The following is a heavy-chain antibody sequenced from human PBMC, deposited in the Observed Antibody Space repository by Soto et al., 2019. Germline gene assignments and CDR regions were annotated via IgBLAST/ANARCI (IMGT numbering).Heavy chain of an antibody. CDR2: INRSAST. CDR3: ARGHSAHMGYCSGGSCCDFDY. D-gene: IGHD2-15*01. V-gene: IGHV4-34*01. CDR1: GGSFSGYY. Sequence: SQTLSLTCAVYGGSFSGYYWSWIRQPPGNVMEFIWEINRSASTNYNPSLKSPVTISVYTSNNHFSLKRSSVAAADTAVYYCARGHSAHMGYCSGGSCCDFDYRGQGTLVTGS. J-gene: IGHJ4*01.